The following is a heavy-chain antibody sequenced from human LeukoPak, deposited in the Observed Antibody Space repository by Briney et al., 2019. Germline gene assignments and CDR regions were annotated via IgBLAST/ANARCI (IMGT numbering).Heavy chain of an antibody. CDR2: MSYDGGNK. J-gene: IGHJ4*02. CDR3: ARDNDLVLDY. V-gene: IGHV3-30-3*01. D-gene: IGHD1-1*01. CDR1: GFTFSNYV. Sequence: GSLRLSCAASGFTFSNYVMSWVRQTPVKGLEWVAVMSYDGGNKYYADSVEGRFTISRDNSKNTLFLKMNSLRAEDAAVYYCARDNDLVLDYWGQGTLVTVSS.